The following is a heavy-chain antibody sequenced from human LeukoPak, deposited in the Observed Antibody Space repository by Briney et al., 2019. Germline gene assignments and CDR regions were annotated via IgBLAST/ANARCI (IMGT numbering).Heavy chain of an antibody. Sequence: SGGSLRLSCAASGFTFSSYGMHWVRQAPGKGLEWVAFIRYDGSNKYYADSVKGRFTISRDNSKNTLYLQMNSLRAEDTAVYYCAKVSNCSSTSCYLYAFDIWGQGTMVTVSS. D-gene: IGHD2-2*01. V-gene: IGHV3-30*02. J-gene: IGHJ3*02. CDR2: IRYDGSNK. CDR1: GFTFSSYG. CDR3: AKVSNCSSTSCYLYAFDI.